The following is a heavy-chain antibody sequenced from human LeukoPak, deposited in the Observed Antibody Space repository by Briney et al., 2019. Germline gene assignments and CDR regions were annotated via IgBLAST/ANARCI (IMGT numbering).Heavy chain of an antibody. Sequence: GGSLRLSCAASGFTFSSYGMNWVRQAPGKGLEWVSSISSSSSYIYYADSVKGRFTISRDNAKNSLYLQMNSLRAEDTAVYYCARTTLRGYYGMDVWGQGTTVTVSS. CDR1: GFTFSSYG. J-gene: IGHJ6*02. CDR3: ARTTLRGYYGMDV. CDR2: ISSSSSYI. D-gene: IGHD4-17*01. V-gene: IGHV3-21*01.